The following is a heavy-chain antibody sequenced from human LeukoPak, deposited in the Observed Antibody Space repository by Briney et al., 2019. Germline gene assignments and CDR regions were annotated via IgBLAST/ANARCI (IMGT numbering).Heavy chain of an antibody. J-gene: IGHJ4*02. Sequence: ASVKVSCKASGYTFTGYYMHWVRQAPGQGLEWMGGIIPIFGTANYAQKFQGRVTITADESTSTAYMELSSLRSEDTAVYYCARDSTDNYYDSSGYYRYWGQGTLVTVSS. CDR1: GYTFTGYY. CDR2: IIPIFGTA. CDR3: ARDSTDNYYDSSGYYRY. V-gene: IGHV1-69*13. D-gene: IGHD3-22*01.